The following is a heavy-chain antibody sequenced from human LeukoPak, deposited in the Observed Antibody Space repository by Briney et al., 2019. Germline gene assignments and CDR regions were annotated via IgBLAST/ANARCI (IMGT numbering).Heavy chain of an antibody. CDR1: GGSISSGGYY. D-gene: IGHD4-17*01. J-gene: IGHJ6*02. Sequence: PSQTLSLTCTVSGGSISSGGYYWSWIRQPPGKGLEWIGYIYHSGSTYYNPSLKSRVTISVDTSKNQFSLKLSSVTAADTAVYYRARDKVYGDHYYYYGMDVWGQGTTVTVSS. CDR2: IYHSGST. CDR3: ARDKVYGDHYYYYGMDV. V-gene: IGHV4-30-2*05.